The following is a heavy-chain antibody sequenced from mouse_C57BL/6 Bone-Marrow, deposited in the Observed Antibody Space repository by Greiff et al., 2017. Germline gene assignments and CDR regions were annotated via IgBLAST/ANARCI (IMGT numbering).Heavy chain of an antibody. CDR2: IWWDDDK. CDR3: ARIRDYGSSPGFDV. Sequence: QVTLKESGPGILQPSQTLSLTCSFSGFSLSTFGMGVGWIRQPSGKGLEWLAHIWWDDDKYYNPALKSRLTISKDTSKNQGFLKIANVDTADTATDYCARIRDYGSSPGFDVWGTGTTVTVSS. V-gene: IGHV8-8*01. CDR1: GFSLSTFGMG. J-gene: IGHJ1*03. D-gene: IGHD1-1*01.